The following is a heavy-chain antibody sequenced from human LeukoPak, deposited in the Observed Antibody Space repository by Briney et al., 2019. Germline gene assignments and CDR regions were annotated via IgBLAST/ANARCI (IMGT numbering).Heavy chain of an antibody. CDR1: GFTFSSYA. V-gene: IGHV3-23*01. CDR2: ISGSGGST. J-gene: IGHJ4*02. CDR3: AKAYWRVLTKYYFDY. D-gene: IGHD2-8*01. Sequence: GGSLRLSCAASGFTFSSYAMSWVRQAPGRGLEWVSAISGSGGSTYYADSVKGRFTISRDNSKNTLYLQMNSLRAEDTAVYYCAKAYWRVLTKYYFDYWGQGTLVTVSS.